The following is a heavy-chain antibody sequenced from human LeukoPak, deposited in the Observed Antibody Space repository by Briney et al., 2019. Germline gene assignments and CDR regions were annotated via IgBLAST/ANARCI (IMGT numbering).Heavy chain of an antibody. V-gene: IGHV3-72*01. CDR2: TRNKANSYTT. CDR3: ARAGRRDGYYYFDY. D-gene: IGHD5-24*01. J-gene: IGHJ4*02. CDR1: GFTFSDHY. Sequence: GGSLRLSCAASGFTFSDHYMDWVRQAPGKGLEWVGRTRNKANSYTTEYAASVKGRFTISRDDSKNSLYLHMNSLKTEDTAVYYCARAGRRDGYYYFDYWGQGTLVTVSS.